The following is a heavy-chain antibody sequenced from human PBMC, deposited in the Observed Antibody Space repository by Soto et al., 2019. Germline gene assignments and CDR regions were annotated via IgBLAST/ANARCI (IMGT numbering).Heavy chain of an antibody. CDR2: IYHSGST. V-gene: IGHV4-4*02. CDR1: GGSISSSHW. CDR3: ARSGGGEDY. Sequence: QVQLQESGPGLVKPSGTLSLTCAVSGGSISSSHWWSWVRQPPGKGLEWIGEIYHSGSTNYNPSPKRRGTISVDKSKHQFSLKLSSVPAADTGVYYCARSGGGEDYWGQGTLVTVSS. D-gene: IGHD3-16*01. J-gene: IGHJ4*02.